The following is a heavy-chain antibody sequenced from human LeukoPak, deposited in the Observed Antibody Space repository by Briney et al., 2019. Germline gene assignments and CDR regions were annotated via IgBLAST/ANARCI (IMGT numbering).Heavy chain of an antibody. CDR3: ARNQILEWFDHYYYHYYVDV. CDR2: IIPILGIA. D-gene: IGHD3-3*01. J-gene: IGHJ6*03. Sequence: SVKVSCKASGGTFSSYTISWVRHAPGQGLEWMGRIIPILGIANYAQKFQGRVTITADKSTSTAYMELSSLRSEDTAVYYCARNQILEWFDHYYYHYYVDVWGKGTTVTVSS. CDR1: GGTFSSYT. V-gene: IGHV1-69*02.